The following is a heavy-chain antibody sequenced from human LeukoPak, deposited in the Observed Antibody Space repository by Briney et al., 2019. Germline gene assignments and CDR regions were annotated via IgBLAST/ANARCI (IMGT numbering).Heavy chain of an antibody. CDR1: GGSVGSSSYY. CDR2: IYYSVTA. Sequence: PSETLSLTCTVSGGSVGSSSYYWGWIRQPPGKGLEWLGNIYYSVTAYYNPSLKSRVTISVDKSKNQFSLKVTSVTAADTAVYYCARSWAGMYYPFYYFDYWGQGSLVTVSS. J-gene: IGHJ4*02. V-gene: IGHV4-39*07. D-gene: IGHD2-8*01. CDR3: ARSWAGMYYPFYYFDY.